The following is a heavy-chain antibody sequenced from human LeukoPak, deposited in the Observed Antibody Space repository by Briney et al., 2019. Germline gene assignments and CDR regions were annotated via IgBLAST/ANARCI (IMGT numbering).Heavy chain of an antibody. D-gene: IGHD3-22*01. V-gene: IGHV4-39*02. CDR2: IYYSGST. CDR3: ARDGHYYDSSGYYYVSDWYFDL. Sequence: SETLSLTCTVSGGSISSSSCYWGWIRQPPGKGLEWIGSIYYSGSTYYNPSLKSRVTISVDTSKNQFSLKLSSVTAADTAVYYCARDGHYYDSSGYYYVSDWYFDLWGRGTLVTVSS. J-gene: IGHJ2*01. CDR1: GGSISSSSCY.